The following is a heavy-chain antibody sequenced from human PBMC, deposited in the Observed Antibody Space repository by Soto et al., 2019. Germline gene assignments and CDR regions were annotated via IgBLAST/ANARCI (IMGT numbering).Heavy chain of an antibody. V-gene: IGHV3-64D*08. CDR1: GFTFSSYA. Sequence: GGSLRLSCSASGFTFSSYAMHWVRQAPGKGLEYVSAISSNGGSTYYADSVKGRFTISRDNSKNTLYLQMSSRRAEDTAVYYCVKSSVVVAATIYYGMDVWGQGTTGTVAS. J-gene: IGHJ6*02. CDR3: VKSSVVVAATIYYGMDV. D-gene: IGHD2-15*01. CDR2: ISSNGGST.